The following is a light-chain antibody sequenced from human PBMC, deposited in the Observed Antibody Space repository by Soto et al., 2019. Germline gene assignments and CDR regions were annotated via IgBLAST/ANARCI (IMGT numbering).Light chain of an antibody. J-gene: IGKJ1*01. CDR1: QSISSW. V-gene: IGKV1-5*03. Sequence: IQMTQSPSILSASVGYRFTITCRASQSISSWLEWYQQKXGKAPNLLIYKASHLENGVPSRFRGSGSGTEFTLTISSLQPGDFETYYCQHYNTYPWTFGQGTKVDIK. CDR2: KAS. CDR3: QHYNTYPWT.